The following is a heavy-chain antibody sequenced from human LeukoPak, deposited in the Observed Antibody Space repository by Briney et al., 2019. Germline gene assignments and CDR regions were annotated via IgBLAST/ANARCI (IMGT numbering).Heavy chain of an antibody. Sequence: ASVKVPCKASGGTFSSYAISWVRQAPGQGLEWMGRIIPIFGIANYAQKFQGRVTITADKSTSTAYMELSSLRSEDTAVYYCARRMWELTGDYYGMDVWGQGTTVTVSS. CDR1: GGTFSSYA. D-gene: IGHD1-26*01. V-gene: IGHV1-69*04. CDR3: ARRMWELTGDYYGMDV. J-gene: IGHJ6*02. CDR2: IIPIFGIA.